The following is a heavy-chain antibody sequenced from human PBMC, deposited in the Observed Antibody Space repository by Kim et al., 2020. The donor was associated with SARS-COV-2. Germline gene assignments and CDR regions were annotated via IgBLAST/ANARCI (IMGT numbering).Heavy chain of an antibody. D-gene: IGHD3-3*02. CDR3: AKNIRSHDGMDV. J-gene: IGHJ6*02. CDR2: ISYDGSNK. V-gene: IGHV3-30*18. CDR1: GFTFSSYG. Sequence: GGSLRLSCAASGFTFSSYGMHWVRQAPGKGLEWVAVISYDGSNKYYADSVKGRFTISRDNSKNTLYLQMNSLRAEDTAVYYCAKNIRSHDGMDVWGQGTT.